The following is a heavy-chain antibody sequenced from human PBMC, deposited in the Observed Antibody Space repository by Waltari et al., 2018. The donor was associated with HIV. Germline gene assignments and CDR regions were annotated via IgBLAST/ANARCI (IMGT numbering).Heavy chain of an antibody. D-gene: IGHD6-19*01. CDR2: ISSSSSYI. CDR1: GFTFSSYS. V-gene: IGHV3-21*01. J-gene: IGHJ4*02. Sequence: EVQLVESGGGLVKPGGSLRLSCAASGFTFSSYSRNWVRQAPGKGLEWVSSISSSSSYIYYADSVKGRFTISRDNAKNSLYLQMNSLRAEDTAVYYCARDGYSSGWFDYWGQGTLVTVSS. CDR3: ARDGYSSGWFDY.